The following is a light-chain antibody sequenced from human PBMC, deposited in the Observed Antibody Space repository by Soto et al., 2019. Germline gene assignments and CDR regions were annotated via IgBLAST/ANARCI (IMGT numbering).Light chain of an antibody. J-gene: IGKJ4*01. CDR2: DAS. V-gene: IGKV3-11*01. Sequence: EIVLTQSPATLSLSPGERATLSCRASQSLSGQLAWYQQKPGQAPRLLIYDASNRATGIPARFSGSGSATDFTLTISSLEPEDFAVYFCQQRCDWSLTFGGGTKVDIK. CDR3: QQRCDWSLT. CDR1: QSLSGQ.